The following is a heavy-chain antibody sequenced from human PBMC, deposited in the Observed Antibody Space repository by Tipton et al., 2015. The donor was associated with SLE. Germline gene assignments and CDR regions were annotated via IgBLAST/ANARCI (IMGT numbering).Heavy chain of an antibody. Sequence: TLSLTCAVSGGSISSGGYSWSWIRQPPGKGLEWIGEINHTGSTNYNPSLKSRVTISVDTSKNQFSLKLSSVTAADTAVYYCARAEYSFDYWGQGALVTVSS. CDR3: ARAEYSFDY. J-gene: IGHJ4*02. CDR2: INHTGST. CDR1: GGSISSGGYS. D-gene: IGHD3-10*01. V-gene: IGHV4-30-2*01.